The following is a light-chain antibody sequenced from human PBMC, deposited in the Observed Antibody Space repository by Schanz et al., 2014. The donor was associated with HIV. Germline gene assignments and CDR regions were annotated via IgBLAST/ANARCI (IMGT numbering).Light chain of an antibody. CDR1: QSVSRH. V-gene: IGKV3-11*01. CDR3: QQYSNWPFT. Sequence: EIVLTQSPGTLSLSPGERATLSCRASQSVSRHLAWYQQKPGQAPRLLIYDASNRATGIPARFSGSGSGTDFTLTISNLQSEDSAVYFCQQYSNWPFTFGQGTRLEIK. CDR2: DAS. J-gene: IGKJ5*01.